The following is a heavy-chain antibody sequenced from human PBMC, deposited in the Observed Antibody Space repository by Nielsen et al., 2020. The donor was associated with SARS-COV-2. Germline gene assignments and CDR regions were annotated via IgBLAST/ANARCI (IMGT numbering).Heavy chain of an antibody. J-gene: IGHJ4*02. V-gene: IGHV3-64*01. CDR2: ISSNGGST. CDR1: GFTFSSYA. D-gene: IGHD2-15*01. CDR3: ARAGSGQMYYFDY. Sequence: GESLKISCAASGFTFSSYAMHWVRQAPGKGLEYVSAISSNGGSTYYANSVKGRFTISRDNSKNTLYLQMGSLRAEDMAVYYCARAGSGQMYYFDYWGQGTLVTVSS.